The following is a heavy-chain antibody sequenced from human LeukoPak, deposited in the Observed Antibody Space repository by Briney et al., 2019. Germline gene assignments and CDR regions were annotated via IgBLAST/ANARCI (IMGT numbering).Heavy chain of an antibody. Sequence: ASVKVSCKVSVYTLTELSMHWVRQAPGKGLEGMGGFDSEDGETIYAQKFQGRVTMTEDTSTDTAYMELSSVRSEDTAVYYCATDLGGIAAAGARYWGQGRLVSVSS. CDR3: ATDLGGIAAAGARY. CDR2: FDSEDGET. D-gene: IGHD6-13*01. J-gene: IGHJ4*02. V-gene: IGHV1-24*01. CDR1: VYTLTELS.